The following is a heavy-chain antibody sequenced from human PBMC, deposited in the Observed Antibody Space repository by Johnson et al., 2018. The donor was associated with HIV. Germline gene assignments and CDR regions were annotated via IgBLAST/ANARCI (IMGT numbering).Heavy chain of an antibody. CDR2: LYSGGDI. J-gene: IGHJ3*02. CDR1: GLTISDNY. V-gene: IGHV3-66*02. D-gene: IGHD1-26*01. Sequence: VQLVESGGGLVQSGGSLRLSCAASGLTISDNYMSWVRQAPGKGLEWVAVLYSGGDIYYADSVKGRFTISRDNSKNTLFLQMNSLRAEDTAVYYCAKERYMGSTTLADAFDMWGQGTMVTVSS. CDR3: AKERYMGSTTLADAFDM.